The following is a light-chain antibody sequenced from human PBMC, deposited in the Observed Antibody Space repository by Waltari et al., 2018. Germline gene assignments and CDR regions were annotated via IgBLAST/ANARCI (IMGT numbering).Light chain of an antibody. Sequence: QTVVTQEPSFSVSPGRTVTLTCGLSSGSVSSNSHPSGSQLTPGQAPRTRIDDTNTRLSGVPDRFSGSILGNKASLTITGAQADDESVYYCLLFRGGGVYVFGTGTKVTVL. CDR1: SGSVSSNSH. CDR3: LLFRGGGVYV. CDR2: DTN. J-gene: IGLJ1*01. V-gene: IGLV8-61*01.